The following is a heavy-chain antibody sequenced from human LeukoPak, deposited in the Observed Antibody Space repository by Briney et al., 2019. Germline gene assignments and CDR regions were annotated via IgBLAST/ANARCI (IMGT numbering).Heavy chain of an antibody. CDR1: GGSISSGDYY. V-gene: IGHV4-30-4*01. D-gene: IGHD3-22*01. CDR3: ARQFKSSGYYYAGSYYFDY. Sequence: SQTLSLTCTVSGGSISSGDYYWSWIRQPPGKGLEWIGYIYYSGSTYYNPSLKSRVTISVDTSKNQFSLKLSSVTAADTAVYYYARQFKSSGYYYAGSYYFDYWGQGTLVTVSS. CDR2: IYYSGST. J-gene: IGHJ4*02.